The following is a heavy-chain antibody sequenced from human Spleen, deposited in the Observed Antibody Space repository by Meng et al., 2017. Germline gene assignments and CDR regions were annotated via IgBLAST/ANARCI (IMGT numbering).Heavy chain of an antibody. CDR1: GFTFSSYN. CDR2: INTDASST. D-gene: IGHD4-17*01. CDR3: ARDKENGDSRFDS. Sequence: GESLKISCAASGFTFSSYNMHWVRQTPGEGLVWVSRINTDASSTTYADSVKGRFTISRDDAKNTVYLQMNSLRVEDTAIYYCARDKENGDSRFDSWGQGTLVTVSS. J-gene: IGHJ4*02. V-gene: IGHV3-74*03.